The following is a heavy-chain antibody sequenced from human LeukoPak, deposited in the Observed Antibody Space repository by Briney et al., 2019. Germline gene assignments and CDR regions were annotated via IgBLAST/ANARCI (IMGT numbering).Heavy chain of an antibody. J-gene: IGHJ4*02. V-gene: IGHV3-48*03. Sequence: GGSLRLSCAASGFTFSSYEMNWVRQAPGKGLEWVSYISSSGGTIYYADSVKGRFTISRDNAKNSLYLQMNSLRAEDTAVYYCARDFYDYVWGSYRSFLDYWGQGTLVTVSS. CDR1: GFTFSSYE. D-gene: IGHD3-16*02. CDR3: ARDFYDYVWGSYRSFLDY. CDR2: ISSSGGTI.